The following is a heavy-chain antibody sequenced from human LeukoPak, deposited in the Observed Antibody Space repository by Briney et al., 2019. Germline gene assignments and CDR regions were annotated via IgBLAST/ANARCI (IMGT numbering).Heavy chain of an antibody. CDR1: GGSIRSGSYY. V-gene: IGHV4-61*02. Sequence: SETLSLTCTVSGGSIRSGSYYWSWIRQPAGKGLEWIGRIYTSGSTNYNPSLKSRVTISVDTSKNQFSLKLSSVTAADTAVYYCARHLTRWIQLWSTPEYFDYWGQGTLVTVSS. D-gene: IGHD5-18*01. CDR3: ARHLTRWIQLWSTPEYFDY. CDR2: IYTSGST. J-gene: IGHJ4*02.